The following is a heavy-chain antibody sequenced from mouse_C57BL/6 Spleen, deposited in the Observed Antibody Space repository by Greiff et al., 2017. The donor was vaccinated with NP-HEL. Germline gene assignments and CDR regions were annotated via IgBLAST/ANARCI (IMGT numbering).Heavy chain of an antibody. V-gene: IGHV1-26*01. CDR2: INPNNGGT. CDR1: GYTFTDYY. Sequence: EVQLQQSGPELVKPGASVKISCKASGYTFTDYYMNWVKQSHGKSLEWIGDINPNNGGTSYNQKFKGKATLTVDKSSSTAYMELRSLTSEDSAVYYCARGEGGDYWGQGTSVTVSS. CDR3: ARGEGGDY. J-gene: IGHJ4*01.